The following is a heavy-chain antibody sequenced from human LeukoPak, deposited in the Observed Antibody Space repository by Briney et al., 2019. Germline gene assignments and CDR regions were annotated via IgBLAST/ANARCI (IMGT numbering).Heavy chain of an antibody. J-gene: IGHJ5*02. CDR2: INSDGSST. D-gene: IGHD1-26*01. CDR1: GFTFRSYW. Sequence: GGSLRLSCAASGFTFRSYWMSWVRQAPGKGLVWVSRINSDGSSTTYADSVKGRFTISRDNAKNTLYLQMNSLRVEDTAVYYCVRPYTTNLYNWFDPWGQGTLVTVSS. CDR3: VRPYTTNLYNWFDP. V-gene: IGHV3-74*01.